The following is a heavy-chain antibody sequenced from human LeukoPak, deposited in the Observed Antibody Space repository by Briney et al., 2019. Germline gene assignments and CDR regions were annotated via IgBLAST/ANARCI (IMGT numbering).Heavy chain of an antibody. J-gene: IGHJ3*02. D-gene: IGHD6-6*01. CDR1: GGSISRYY. CDR3: AKSDSSSSRSAFNI. Sequence: PSETRSLTCTVSGGSISRYYWSCIRQPPGKGLEWIGYIYYIVYPTYNPSLKSRITISVDTSKNQFSMKLSSVPSADTAFYYFAKSDSSSSRSAFNIWGQGKIVLVSS. V-gene: IGHV4-59*01. CDR2: IYYIVYP.